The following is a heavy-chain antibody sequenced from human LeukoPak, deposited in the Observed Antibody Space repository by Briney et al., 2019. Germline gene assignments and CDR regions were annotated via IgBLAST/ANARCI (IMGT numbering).Heavy chain of an antibody. CDR1: GGSFSGYY. Sequence: SETLSLTCAVYGGSFSGYYWSWIRQPPGKGLEWIGEINHSGSTNYNPSLKSRVIISVDTSKNQFSLKLSSVTAADTAVYYCASQYSGSPSDYWGQGTLVTVSS. CDR3: ASQYSGSPSDY. D-gene: IGHD1-26*01. CDR2: INHSGST. V-gene: IGHV4-34*01. J-gene: IGHJ4*02.